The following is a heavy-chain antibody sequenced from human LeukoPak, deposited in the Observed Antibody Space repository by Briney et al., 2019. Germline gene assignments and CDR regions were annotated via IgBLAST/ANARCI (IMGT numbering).Heavy chain of an antibody. CDR3: AREGTGYYFDQ. V-gene: IGHV3-33*01. J-gene: IGHJ4*02. Sequence: PGGSLRLSCAAPGFAFSRSGMHWVRQAPGKGLEWVAVVWYDGSNKHYADSVKGRFTISRDNAKNSLFLQMNSLRADDTAVYYCAREGTGYYFDQWGQGTLVTVSS. CDR1: GFAFSRSG. D-gene: IGHD3-9*01. CDR2: VWYDGSNK.